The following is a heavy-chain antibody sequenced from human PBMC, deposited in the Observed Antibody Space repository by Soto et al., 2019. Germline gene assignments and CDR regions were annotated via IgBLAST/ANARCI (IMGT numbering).Heavy chain of an antibody. CDR1: GFTFSFSDAW. V-gene: IGHV3-15*01. D-gene: IGHD6-13*01. J-gene: IGHJ3*01. CDR2: VKRQTDGGPAGPT. Sequence: EVQLVESGGXLVKPGGSLXLSCAASGFTFSFSDAWMSWVRQAXGKGLEWVGRVKRQTDGGPAGPTDYAAPVKGRFSISRDDSKNTVYLQINSLKTEDTAIYYCATGVAGAFDFWGQGTMVTVSS. CDR3: ATGVAGAFDF.